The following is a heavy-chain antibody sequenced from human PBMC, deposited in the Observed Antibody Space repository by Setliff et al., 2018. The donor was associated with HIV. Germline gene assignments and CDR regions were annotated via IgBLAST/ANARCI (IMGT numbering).Heavy chain of an antibody. Sequence: PGESLKISCAASGFTFDDYGMSWVRQAPGKGLEWVSGINWNGGSTGYADSVKGRFTISRDNAKNSLYLQMNSLRAEDTALYHCTRAGYSSSWYYFDYWGQGTLVTVSS. CDR1: GFTFDDYG. D-gene: IGHD6-13*01. V-gene: IGHV3-20*01. CDR3: TRAGYSSSWYYFDY. CDR2: INWNGGST. J-gene: IGHJ4*02.